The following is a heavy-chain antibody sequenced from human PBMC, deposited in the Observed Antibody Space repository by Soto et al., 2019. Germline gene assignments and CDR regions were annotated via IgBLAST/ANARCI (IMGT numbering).Heavy chain of an antibody. V-gene: IGHV1-69*01. Sequence: QVQLVQSGAEVKKPGSSVKVSCKASGGTFSSYAISWVRQAPGQGLAWMGGIIPIFGTANYAQKFQGRVTITADESTSTAYMELSSLRSEDTAVYYCARDFYNWNKRGYGMDVWGQGTTVTVSS. CDR2: IIPIFGTA. J-gene: IGHJ6*02. CDR3: ARDFYNWNKRGYGMDV. CDR1: GGTFSSYA. D-gene: IGHD1-20*01.